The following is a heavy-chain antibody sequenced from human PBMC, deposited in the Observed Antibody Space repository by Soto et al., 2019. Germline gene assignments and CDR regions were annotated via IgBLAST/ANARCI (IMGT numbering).Heavy chain of an antibody. CDR1: GVAFSSYW. CDR3: ARVGQGRYYFDY. V-gene: IGHV3-74*01. J-gene: IGHJ4*02. CDR2: INGDGSTT. Sequence: EVHLVESGGGSVQPGGSLKLSCAGSGVAFSSYWIHWVRQVPGKGLVWVSRINGDGSTTSYADSVRGRFTISRDNAKDTLYLQRNSLRAEDTALYYCARVGQGRYYFDYWGQGTLVTVSS.